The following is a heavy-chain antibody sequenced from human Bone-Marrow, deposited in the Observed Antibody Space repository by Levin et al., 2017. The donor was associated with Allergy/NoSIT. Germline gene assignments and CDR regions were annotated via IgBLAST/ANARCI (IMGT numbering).Heavy chain of an antibody. J-gene: IGHJ3*02. CDR1: GFTFTDAW. CDR2: IKSKTDGGTT. V-gene: IGHV3-15*01. CDR3: TTEKRRLRGDYGKYAFDI. Sequence: KAGGSLRLSCKASGFTFTDAWMHWVRQAPGKGLEWVGRIKSKTDGGTTDYAAPVKDRFTISRDDTQNALFLQLNGLKSEDTALYYCTTEKRRLRGDYGKYAFDIWGQGTLVTVSS. D-gene: IGHD4-17*01.